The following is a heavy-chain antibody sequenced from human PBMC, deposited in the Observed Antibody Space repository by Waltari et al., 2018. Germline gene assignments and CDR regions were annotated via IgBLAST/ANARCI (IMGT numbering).Heavy chain of an antibody. CDR3: TSHYYDNDAYYDVY. Sequence: EVHLVESGGGLIQPGGSLRLSCTASGLMFSGYWRHWVRQAPGEGLVWVSRVSTDGSMTDYADYVKGRFTISRDNAKNTLYLQMSSLRAEDTAMYFCTSHYYDNDAYYDVYWGQGTLVTVSS. CDR2: VSTDGSMT. D-gene: IGHD3-22*01. V-gene: IGHV3-74*01. CDR1: GLMFSGYW. J-gene: IGHJ4*02.